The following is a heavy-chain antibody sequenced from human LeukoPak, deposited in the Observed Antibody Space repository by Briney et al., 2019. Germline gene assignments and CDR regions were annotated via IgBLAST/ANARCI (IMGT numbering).Heavy chain of an antibody. CDR1: GFTFSSYG. Sequence: GRSLRLSCAASGFTFSSYGMHWVRQAPGKGPEWVAVIWHDGSNKYYADSVKGRFTISRDNSKNTLYLQMNSLRAEDTAVYYCARYYLWNRHCSGGSCYSSYGMDVWGQGTTVTVSS. D-gene: IGHD2-15*01. J-gene: IGHJ6*02. CDR3: ARYYLWNRHCSGGSCYSSYGMDV. CDR2: IWHDGSNK. V-gene: IGHV3-33*01.